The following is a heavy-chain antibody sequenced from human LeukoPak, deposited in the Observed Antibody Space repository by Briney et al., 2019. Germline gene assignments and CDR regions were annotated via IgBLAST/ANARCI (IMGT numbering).Heavy chain of an antibody. CDR3: ARDRRWPRSFDY. J-gene: IGHJ4*02. D-gene: IGHD5-24*01. CDR2: ISAYNGNT. V-gene: IGHV1-18*04. CDR1: GYTFTGYY. Sequence: GASVKVSCKASGYTFTGYYMHWVRQAPGQGLEWMGWISAYNGNTNYAQKLQGRVTMTTDTSTSTAYMELRSLRSDDTAVYYCARDRRWPRSFDYWGQGTLVTVSS.